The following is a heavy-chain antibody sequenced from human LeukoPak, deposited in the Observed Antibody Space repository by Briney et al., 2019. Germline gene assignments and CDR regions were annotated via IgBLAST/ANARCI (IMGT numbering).Heavy chain of an antibody. V-gene: IGHV4-59*01. J-gene: IGHJ4*02. CDR2: IYYSGST. CDR3: ARGESGYSYGPPWY. Sequence: SETLSLTCAVYGGSISSYYWSWIRQPPAKGLEWIGYIYYSGSTNYNPSLKSRVTISVDTSKNQFSLKLNSVTAADTAVYYCARGESGYSYGPPWYWGQGTLVTVSS. D-gene: IGHD5-18*01. CDR1: GGSISSYY.